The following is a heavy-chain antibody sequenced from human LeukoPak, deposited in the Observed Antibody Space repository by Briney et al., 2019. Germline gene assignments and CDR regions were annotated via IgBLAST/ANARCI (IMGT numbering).Heavy chain of an antibody. J-gene: IGHJ4*02. CDR1: GFTVSNSF. V-gene: IGHV3-11*01. D-gene: IGHD6-6*01. CDR2: ISSSGSTI. CDR3: ARDPSSSSFFDY. Sequence: GGSLRLSCAASGFTVSNSFMSWIRQAPGKGLEWVSYISSSGSTIYYADSVKGRFTISRDNAKNSLYLQMNSLRAEDTAVYYCARDPSSSSFFDYWGQGTLVTVSS.